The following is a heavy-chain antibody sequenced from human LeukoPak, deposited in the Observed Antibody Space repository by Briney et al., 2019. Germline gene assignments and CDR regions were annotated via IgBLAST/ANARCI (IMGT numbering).Heavy chain of an antibody. D-gene: IGHD6-13*01. Sequence: GGSLRLSCAASGFTFSSFGMSWVRQAPGKGLEWVSAISGSGGSTYYADSVKGRFTISRDNSKNTLYLQMNSLRAEDTAVYYCAKDRLSGGSSWALDYWGQGTLVTVSS. V-gene: IGHV3-23*01. CDR1: GFTFSSFG. J-gene: IGHJ4*02. CDR3: AKDRLSGGSSWALDY. CDR2: ISGSGGST.